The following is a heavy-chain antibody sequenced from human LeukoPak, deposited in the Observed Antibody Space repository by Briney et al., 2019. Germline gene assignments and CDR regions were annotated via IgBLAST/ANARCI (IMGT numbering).Heavy chain of an antibody. V-gene: IGHV3-53*01. Sequence: GGSLRLSCAASGFTFSRYEMIWVRQAPGKGLEWVAVSYSGGTSQYAESVKGRFTISRDNSYNSLYLQMNSLRAEDTALYYCARVWELSFDHWGQGALVTVSS. CDR3: ARVWELSFDH. J-gene: IGHJ4*02. CDR2: SYSGGTS. CDR1: GFTFSRYE. D-gene: IGHD1-26*01.